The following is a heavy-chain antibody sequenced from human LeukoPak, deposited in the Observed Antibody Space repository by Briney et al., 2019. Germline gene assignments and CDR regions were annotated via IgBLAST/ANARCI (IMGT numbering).Heavy chain of an antibody. V-gene: IGHV4-4*07. Sequence: ASETLSLTCTVSGGSISSHYWSWIRQPAGKGLEWIGRIYTSGSTKYNPPLKSRVTMSVDTSKRQFSQQLSSVTAADTAVYYCARGPMIVPAARAYYYYYMEVGGKGTTVTVSS. D-gene: IGHD2-2*01. CDR2: IYTSGST. J-gene: IGHJ6*03. CDR1: GGSISSHY. CDR3: ARGPMIVPAARAYYYYYMEV.